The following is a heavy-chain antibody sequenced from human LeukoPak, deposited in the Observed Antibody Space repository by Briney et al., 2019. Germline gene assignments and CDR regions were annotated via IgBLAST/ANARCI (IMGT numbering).Heavy chain of an antibody. J-gene: IGHJ6*02. D-gene: IGHD2-15*01. CDR1: GGSISSYY. V-gene: IGHV4-4*07. CDR2: IYTSGST. Sequence: PSETLSLTCTVSGGSISSYYWSWIRQPAGKGLEWIGRIYTSGSTNYNPSLKSGVTMSVDTSKNQFSLKLSSVTAADTAVYYCARDLLVAHYYYYGMDVWGQGTTVTVSS. CDR3: ARDLLVAHYYYYGMDV.